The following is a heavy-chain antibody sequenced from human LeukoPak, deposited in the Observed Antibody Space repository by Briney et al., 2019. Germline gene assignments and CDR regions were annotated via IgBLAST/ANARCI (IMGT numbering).Heavy chain of an antibody. Sequence: SETLSLTCTVSGGSISSYYWSWIRQPPGKGLEWIGYIYYSGSTNYNPSLKSRVTISVDTSKNQFSLKLSSVTAADTAVYYCARGHNYGRLWDCWGQGTLVTVSS. CDR2: IYYSGST. D-gene: IGHD5-18*01. V-gene: IGHV4-59*01. CDR3: ARGHNYGRLWDC. J-gene: IGHJ4*02. CDR1: GGSISSYY.